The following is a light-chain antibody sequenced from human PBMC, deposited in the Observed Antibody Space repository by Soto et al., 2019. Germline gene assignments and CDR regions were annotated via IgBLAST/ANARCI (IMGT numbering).Light chain of an antibody. CDR3: MQGTNWPPT. CDR2: QVS. V-gene: IGKV2-30*01. Sequence: DVVMTQSPLSLPVTLGQPASISCWSSQSLVYSDGNAYLTWFQQRPGQSPRRLIYQVSNRDSGVXDXXSGSGSGTHFTMKISRVEAEDVGVYYCMQGTNWPPTFGRGTKVEIK. J-gene: IGKJ1*01. CDR1: QSLVYSDGNAY.